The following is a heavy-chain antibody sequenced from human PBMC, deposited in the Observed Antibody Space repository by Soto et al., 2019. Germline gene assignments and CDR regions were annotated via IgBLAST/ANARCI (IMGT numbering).Heavy chain of an antibody. J-gene: IGHJ6*02. CDR2: ISYDGRNK. CDR1: GFTFSSYA. D-gene: IGHD6-19*01. Sequence: QVQLVESGGGGVQPGRSPRLSCAASGFTFSSYAMHWVRQAPGKGLEWVAVISYDGRNKYYADSVKGRFTISRDNSKNTLYLQMSSLRAEDTAVYYCVKDGSSGWPYYYGMDVWGQGTTVTVSS. V-gene: IGHV3-30*18. CDR3: VKDGSSGWPYYYGMDV.